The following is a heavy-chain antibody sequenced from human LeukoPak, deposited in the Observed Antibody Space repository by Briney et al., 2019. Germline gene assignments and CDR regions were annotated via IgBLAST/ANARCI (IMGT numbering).Heavy chain of an antibody. CDR2: ISYDGSNK. CDR3: ARAKGLYSSGWSRLLEGSGY. Sequence: GGSLRLSCETSGFTFSNYAMHWVRQAPGKGLEWVAVISYDGSNKYYADSVKGRFTISRDNSKNTLYLQMNSLRAEDTAVYYCARAKGLYSSGWSRLLEGSGYWGQGTLVTVSS. J-gene: IGHJ4*02. V-gene: IGHV3-30*04. CDR1: GFTFSNYA. D-gene: IGHD6-19*01.